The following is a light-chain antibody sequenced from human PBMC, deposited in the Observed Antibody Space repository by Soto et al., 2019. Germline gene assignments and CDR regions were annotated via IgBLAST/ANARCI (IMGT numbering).Light chain of an antibody. CDR1: QSVSSSY. Sequence: EIVLTQSPGTLSLSPGERATLSCRASQSVSSSYLAWYQQKPGQAPRLLIYGASSRATGIPDRFSGSGSGTDFPLTISRLEPEDCAGYYWMQYGGSRTLGQGTKVEIK. V-gene: IGKV3-20*01. J-gene: IGKJ1*01. CDR2: GAS. CDR3: MQYGGSRT.